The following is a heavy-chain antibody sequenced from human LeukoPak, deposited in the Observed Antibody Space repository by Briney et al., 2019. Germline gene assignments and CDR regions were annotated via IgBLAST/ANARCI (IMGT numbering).Heavy chain of an antibody. Sequence: GGSLRLSCAASGFTFSSYAMSWVRQAPGKGMEWVSAISGSGGSTNYADSVKGRFTISRDNSKNTLYLQMNSLRAEDTAVYYCAKGVVPAASTYYYYYYGMDVWGKGTTVTVSS. D-gene: IGHD2-2*01. J-gene: IGHJ6*04. CDR3: AKGVVPAASTYYYYYYGMDV. V-gene: IGHV3-23*01. CDR2: ISGSGGST. CDR1: GFTFSSYA.